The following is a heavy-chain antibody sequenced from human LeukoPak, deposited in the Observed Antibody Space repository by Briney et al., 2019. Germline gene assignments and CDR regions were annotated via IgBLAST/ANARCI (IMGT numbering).Heavy chain of an antibody. J-gene: IGHJ3*02. CDR2: IYTSGST. CDR3: ARDLHYYGSGSYAFDI. D-gene: IGHD3-10*01. Sequence: PSETLSLTRTVSGGSISSYYWSWIRQPAGKGLEWIGRIYTSGSTNYNPSLKSRVTMSVDTSKNQFSLKLSSVTAADTAVYYCARDLHYYGSGSYAFDIWGQGTMVTVSS. CDR1: GGSISSYY. V-gene: IGHV4-4*07.